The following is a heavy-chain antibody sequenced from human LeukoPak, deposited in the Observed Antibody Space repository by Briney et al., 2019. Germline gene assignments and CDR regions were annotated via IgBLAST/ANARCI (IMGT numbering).Heavy chain of an antibody. D-gene: IGHD6-19*01. CDR1: GFSLSTSGVG. V-gene: IGHV2-5*02. CDR3: AQGYSSGWYGSFDY. CDR2: IYWDDDK. J-gene: IGHJ4*02. Sequence: SGPTLVKPTQTLTLTCTFSGFSLSTSGVGVGWIRQPPGKALEWPALIYWDDDKRYSPSLKSRLTITKDTSKNQVVLTMTNMDPVDTATYYCAQGYSSGWYGSFDYWGQGTLVTVSS.